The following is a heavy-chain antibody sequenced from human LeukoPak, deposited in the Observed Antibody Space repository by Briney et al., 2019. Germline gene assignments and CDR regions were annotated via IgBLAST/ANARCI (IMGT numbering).Heavy chain of an antibody. Sequence: GGSLRLSCEASGFTFISYGMSWVRQAPGKGLEWVSTISNTAYNTYYADSVKGRFTISRDNSANTVSLQMNSLRAEDTALYYCAKHSGSYFIYSVDSWGQGTQVTASS. J-gene: IGHJ4*02. V-gene: IGHV3-23*01. CDR1: GFTFISYG. D-gene: IGHD2-15*01. CDR3: AKHSGSYFIYSVDS. CDR2: ISNTAYNT.